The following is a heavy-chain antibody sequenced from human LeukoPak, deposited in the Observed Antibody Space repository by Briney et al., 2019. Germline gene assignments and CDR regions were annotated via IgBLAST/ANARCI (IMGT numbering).Heavy chain of an antibody. CDR3: ARGPLITIFGVVNDAFDI. D-gene: IGHD3-3*01. CDR2: MNPNSGNT. CDR1: GYTFTSYD. V-gene: IGHV1-8*03. J-gene: IGHJ3*02. Sequence: ASVKVSCKASGYTFTSYDINWVRQATGQELEWMGWMNPNSGNTGYAQKFQGRVTITRNTSISTAYMELSSLRSEDTAVYYCARGPLITIFGVVNDAFDIWGQGTMVTVSS.